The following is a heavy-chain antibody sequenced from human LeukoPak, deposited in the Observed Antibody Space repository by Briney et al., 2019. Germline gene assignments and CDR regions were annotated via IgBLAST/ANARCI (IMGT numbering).Heavy chain of an antibody. CDR2: MSGSGRVT. CDR1: AFTFSSYA. Sequence: GGTLRLSCAASAFTFSSYAMSWGPQAPGNGLEWVSAMSGSGRVTYYADSVKGRVTISSDNSKNTLYLQMYSLRAEVTAVYYCAKDPPVVPAATEDYWGQGTLVTVSS. V-gene: IGHV3-23*01. D-gene: IGHD2-2*01. CDR3: AKDPPVVPAATEDY. J-gene: IGHJ4*02.